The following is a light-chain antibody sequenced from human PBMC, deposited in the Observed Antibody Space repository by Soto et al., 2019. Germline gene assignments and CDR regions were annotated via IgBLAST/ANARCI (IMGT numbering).Light chain of an antibody. J-gene: IGKJ1*01. CDR2: DAA. CDR1: ENVGSS. CDR3: QQRSGWPRT. V-gene: IGKV3-11*01. Sequence: DILLTQSPGTLSLSPGDRASLSCRASENVGSSLAWYQQKPGQPPRLVIHDAAYRASGIPDRFTGSGSGTAFSLSISGLEPEDFAVYYCQQRSGWPRTFGRGTKVDIK.